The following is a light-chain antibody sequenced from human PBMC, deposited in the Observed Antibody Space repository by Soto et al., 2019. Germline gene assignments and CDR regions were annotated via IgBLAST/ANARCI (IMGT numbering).Light chain of an antibody. CDR3: HQFGSSPQT. CDR1: QNVNSNH. Sequence: EIVLTQSPGTLSLSPGERATLSCRASQNVNSNHIAWYQQKPGQAPRLLIYGPSSRATGIPERFSGSGSGTDFTLTISRLEPEDFAFYFCHQFGSSPQTFGHGTKVEIK. J-gene: IGKJ1*01. CDR2: GPS. V-gene: IGKV3-20*01.